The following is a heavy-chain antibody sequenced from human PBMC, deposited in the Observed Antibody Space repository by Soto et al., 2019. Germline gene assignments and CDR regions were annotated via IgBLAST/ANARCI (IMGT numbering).Heavy chain of an antibody. V-gene: IGHV3-15*01. CDR1: GFTFSNAW. CDR3: TDLEGSYYFDY. CDR2: IKSKTDGGTT. D-gene: IGHD1-26*01. Sequence: GGSLRLSCAASGFTFSNAWMSWVRQAPGKGLEWVGRIKSKTDGGTTDYAAPVKGRFTISRDDSKNTLYLQMNSLKTEDTALYYCTDLEGSYYFDYWGQGTLVTVSS. J-gene: IGHJ4*02.